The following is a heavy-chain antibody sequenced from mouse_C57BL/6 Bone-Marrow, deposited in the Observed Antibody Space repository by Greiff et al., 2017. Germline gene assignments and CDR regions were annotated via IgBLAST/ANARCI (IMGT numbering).Heavy chain of an antibody. V-gene: IGHV1-64*01. D-gene: IGHD1-2*01. CDR1: GYTFTSYW. CDR2: IHPNSGST. CDR3: ARNYGIDY. J-gene: IGHJ2*01. Sequence: QVQLQQPGAELVKPGASVKLSCKASGYTFTSYWMHWVKQRPGQGLEWIGMIHPNSGSTNYNEKFKSKATLTVDKSSSPAYMQLSSLTAEDSAVYYCARNYGIDYWGQGTTLTVSS.